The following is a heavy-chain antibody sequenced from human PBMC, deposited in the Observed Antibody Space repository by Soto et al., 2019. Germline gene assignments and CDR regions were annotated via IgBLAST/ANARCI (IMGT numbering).Heavy chain of an antibody. D-gene: IGHD2-2*01. CDR3: ARAPIHIGYFSSTSCRSRRLSFDY. J-gene: IGHJ4*02. Sequence: SETLSLTCAVYGGSFSGYYWSWIRQPPGKGLEWIGEINHSGSTNYNPSLKSRVTISVDTSKNQFSLKLSSVTAADTAVYYCARAPIHIGYFSSTSCRSRRLSFDYWGQGTLVTVSS. CDR2: INHSGST. CDR1: GGSFSGYY. V-gene: IGHV4-34*01.